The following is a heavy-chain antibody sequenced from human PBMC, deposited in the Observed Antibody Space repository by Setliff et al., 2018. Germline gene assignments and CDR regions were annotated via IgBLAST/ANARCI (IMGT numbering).Heavy chain of an antibody. D-gene: IGHD3-3*01. CDR2: VYYSGSAY. CDR3: ARVSGFLYVDV. V-gene: IGHV4-31*03. CDR1: GGSISSGGYY. Sequence: SETLSLTCTVSGGSISSGGYYWSWIRQHPGKGLEWIGYVYYSGSAYYYNPSLKSRVTISVDTSKNQFSLKSTSVTAADTAVYYCARVSGFLYVDVWGKGTTVTVSS. J-gene: IGHJ6*03.